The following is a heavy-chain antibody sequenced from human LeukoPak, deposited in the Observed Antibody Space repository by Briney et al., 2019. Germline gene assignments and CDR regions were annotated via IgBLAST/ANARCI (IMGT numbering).Heavy chain of an antibody. Sequence: PSETLSLTCTVSGGSISAYYWSWIRQPPGKGLEWIGDVFYTGATNCNPSLEGRVTISVDTSKNQFSLNLTSVTAADAAVYYCARLTRHYFVFWGRGTPVAVSS. J-gene: IGHJ4*02. CDR2: VFYTGAT. V-gene: IGHV4-59*08. CDR3: ARLTRHYFVF. CDR1: GGSISAYY.